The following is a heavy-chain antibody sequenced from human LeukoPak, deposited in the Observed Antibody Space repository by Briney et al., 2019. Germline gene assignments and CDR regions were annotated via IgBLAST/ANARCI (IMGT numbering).Heavy chain of an antibody. J-gene: IGHJ4*02. CDR2: FYHSGST. CDR3: ASTQQWLAFDY. Sequence: SETLSLTCTVSGGSVSSGGHYWTWIRQSPGKGLEWIGCFYHSGSTTYNPSLKSRVTTSVDTSKNEFSLKLNSVTAADTAVYYCASTQQWLAFDYWGQGILVTVSS. CDR1: GGSVSSGGHY. V-gene: IGHV4-61*08. D-gene: IGHD6-19*01.